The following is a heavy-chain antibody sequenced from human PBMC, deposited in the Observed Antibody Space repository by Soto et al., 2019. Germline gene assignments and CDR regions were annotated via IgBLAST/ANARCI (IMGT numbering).Heavy chain of an antibody. J-gene: IGHJ5*02. CDR1: GYTFTSYA. D-gene: IGHD6-19*01. CDR2: INAGNGNT. CDR3: ARVSGYSSGWYTWFDP. Sequence: QVQLVQSGAEVKKPGASVKVSCKASGYTFTSYAMHWVRQAPGQRLEWMGWINAGNGNTKYSQKFQGRVTITRDTSASTAYMELSSLRSEDTALYYCARVSGYSSGWYTWFDPWGQGTLVTVSS. V-gene: IGHV1-3*01.